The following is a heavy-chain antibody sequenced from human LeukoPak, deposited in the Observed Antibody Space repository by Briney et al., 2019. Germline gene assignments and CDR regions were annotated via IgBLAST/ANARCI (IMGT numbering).Heavy chain of an antibody. Sequence: PAETLSLTCTVSGGSISSYYWSWIRQPPGKGLEWIGYIYSSGSTNYNPSLKSRVTISVDTSKNQFSLKLSSVTAADTAVYYCARFAYCGGHCWYYFDYWGQGSLVTVSS. J-gene: IGHJ4*02. CDR3: ARFAYCGGHCWYYFDY. CDR2: IYSSGST. CDR1: GGSISSYY. D-gene: IGHD2-21*02. V-gene: IGHV4-59*01.